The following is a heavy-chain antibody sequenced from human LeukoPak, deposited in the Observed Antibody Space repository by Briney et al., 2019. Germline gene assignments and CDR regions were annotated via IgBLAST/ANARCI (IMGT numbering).Heavy chain of an antibody. J-gene: IGHJ6*02. CDR3: ARDVVVVPAAIHYGTDV. CDR1: GGSFSDYF. V-gene: IGHV4-34*01. Sequence: SETLSLTCAVYGGSFSDYFWGWIRQPPGKGLEWIGEINHSGRTYYNPSLKSRVTISVDASKNQFSLNLSSVTAADTAVYYCARDVVVVPAAIHYGTDVWGQGTTVTVSS. CDR2: INHSGRT. D-gene: IGHD2-2*01.